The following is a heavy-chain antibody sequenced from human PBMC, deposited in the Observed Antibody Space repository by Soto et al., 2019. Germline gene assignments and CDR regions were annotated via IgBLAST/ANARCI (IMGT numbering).Heavy chain of an antibody. CDR3: GNVIILRFSEWSASDDP. J-gene: IGHJ5*02. CDR1: GFTFNNYA. V-gene: IGHV3-23*01. CDR2: IGVRGDS. D-gene: IGHD3-3*01. Sequence: EVQLLESGGGLVQPGGSLRLSCVASGFTFNNYAMTWVCQAPGKGLEWVSAIGVRGDSHFAYYVKGRFTISRDDSKNTVHLQMNNLRDEDTAVYYWGNVIILRFSEWSASDDPWGQGTLVIVSS.